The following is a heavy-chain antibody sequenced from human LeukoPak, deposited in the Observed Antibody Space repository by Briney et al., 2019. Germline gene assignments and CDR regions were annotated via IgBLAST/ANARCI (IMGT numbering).Heavy chain of an antibody. J-gene: IGHJ4*02. CDR2: IYSGGTT. CDR3: AREGPTTAFDY. D-gene: IGHD1-26*01. V-gene: IGHV3-53*01. CDR1: GFTVSSYY. Sequence: GGSLRLSCAASGFTVSSYYINWVRQAPGKGLEWVSVIYSGGTTYYADSVKGRFTISKDNTKNTLYLQMNSLRAEDTAVYYCAREGPTTAFDYWGQGTLVTVSS.